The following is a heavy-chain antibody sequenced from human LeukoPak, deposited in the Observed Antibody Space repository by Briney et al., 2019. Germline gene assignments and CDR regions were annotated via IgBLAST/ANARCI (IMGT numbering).Heavy chain of an antibody. CDR1: GFTFSSYW. Sequence: PGGSLRLSCAASGFTFSSYWMHWVRQVPGRGPVWVSDINTDGSSTDYADSVKGRFTISRDNAKKTLYLQMSTLRVDDTAVYYCARVGVGAAYDSWGQGTLVTVSS. V-gene: IGHV3-74*01. D-gene: IGHD1-26*01. CDR2: INTDGSST. J-gene: IGHJ4*02. CDR3: ARVGVGAAYDS.